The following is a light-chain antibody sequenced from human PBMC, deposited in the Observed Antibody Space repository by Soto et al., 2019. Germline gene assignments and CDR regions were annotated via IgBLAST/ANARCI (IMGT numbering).Light chain of an antibody. CDR3: QQTNTFLPLT. V-gene: IGKV1-12*01. Sequence: DIQMTQSPSSVSASVGDIVTITCRASQGISNWLAWYQQQPGKAPKLLISSAYTLQSGVPSRFSGGGSGTHFTLIISSLQPEDFATYYCQQTNTFLPLTFGGGTKVEIK. CDR2: SAY. J-gene: IGKJ4*01. CDR1: QGISNW.